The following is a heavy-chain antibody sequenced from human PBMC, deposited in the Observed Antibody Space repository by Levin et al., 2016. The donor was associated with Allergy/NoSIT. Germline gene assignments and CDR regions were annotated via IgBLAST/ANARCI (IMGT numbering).Heavy chain of an antibody. CDR3: ARARIAVAGLEY. Sequence: GESLKISCAASGFTFSSFGMHWVRQAPGKGPEWVAVIWYDGTNKYYADSVKGRFTISRDNSKNTLYLQMDSLRAEDTAVYYCARARIAVAGLEYWGQGTLVTVSS. D-gene: IGHD6-19*01. CDR1: GFTFSSFG. J-gene: IGHJ4*02. CDR2: IWYDGTNK. V-gene: IGHV3-33*01.